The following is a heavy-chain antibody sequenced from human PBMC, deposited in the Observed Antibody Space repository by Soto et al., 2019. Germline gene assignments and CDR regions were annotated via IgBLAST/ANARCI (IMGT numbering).Heavy chain of an antibody. V-gene: IGHV3-23*01. CDR1: GFTFSNYA. CDR3: ARAEHSSACYLDS. Sequence: GGSLRLSCAASGFTFSNYALSWVRQAPGKGLEWVSAIFGSGGRTYYADSVKGRFTISRDNSKNTLYLQMNSLRAEDTALYYCARAEHSSACYLDSCGQRTLVPVSS. D-gene: IGHD6-19*01. CDR2: IFGSGGRT. J-gene: IGHJ4*03.